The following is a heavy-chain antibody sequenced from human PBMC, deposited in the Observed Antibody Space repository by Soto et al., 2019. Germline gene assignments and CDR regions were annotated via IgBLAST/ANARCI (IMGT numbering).Heavy chain of an antibody. D-gene: IGHD7-27*01. CDR2: IFASSTTI. CDR1: GFTFSSYG. Sequence: EVQPVESGGVLVQPGGSLRLSCVASGFTFSSYGMVWARQAPGKGLECIAYIFASSTTIHFADSVKGRFTASRDNTQNSLFLLMNSLRAEDTAIYYCARDKVWAFDYWGQGTQVIVSS. V-gene: IGHV3-48*03. CDR3: ARDKVWAFDY. J-gene: IGHJ4*02.